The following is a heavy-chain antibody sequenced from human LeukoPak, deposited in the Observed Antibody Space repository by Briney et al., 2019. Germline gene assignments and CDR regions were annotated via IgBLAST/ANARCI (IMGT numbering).Heavy chain of an antibody. CDR1: GYTFTGYY. CDR2: INPNSGGT. CDR3: ARSCLGLRFFEPTNDY. V-gene: IGHV1-2*02. D-gene: IGHD3-3*01. Sequence: GASVKVSCKASGYTFTGYYMHWVRQAPGQGLEWMGWINPNSGGTNYAQKFQGRVTMTRDTSISTAYMELSRLRSDDTAVYYCARSCLGLRFFEPTNDYWGQGTLVTVSS. J-gene: IGHJ4*02.